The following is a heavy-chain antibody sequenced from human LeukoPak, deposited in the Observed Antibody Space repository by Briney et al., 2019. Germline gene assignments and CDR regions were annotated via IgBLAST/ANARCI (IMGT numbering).Heavy chain of an antibody. CDR3: ARGGSDTAMAHDY. J-gene: IGHJ4*02. CDR1: GFTFSNHW. V-gene: IGHV3-74*01. CDR2: INRGGSRT. Sequence: PGGSLRPSCAASGFTFSNHWMHWVRQAPGKGLMWVSRINRGGSRTDYADSVKGRFTISRDDAKNTLYLQLNSLRAEDTAVYFCARGGSDTAMAHDYWGQGTLVTVSS. D-gene: IGHD5-18*01.